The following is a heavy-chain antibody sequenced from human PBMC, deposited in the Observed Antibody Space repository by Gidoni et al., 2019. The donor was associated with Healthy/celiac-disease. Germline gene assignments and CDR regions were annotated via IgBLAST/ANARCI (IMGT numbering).Heavy chain of an antibody. V-gene: IGHV3-9*01. CDR2: ISWNSGSI. D-gene: IGHD6-13*01. Sequence: EVQLVESGGGLVQPGRSLRLSCAASGFTFDDYAMHWVRQAPGQGLEWVSGISWNSGSIGYADSVKGRFTISRDNAKNSLYLQMNSLRAEDTALYYCAKDPRGGYSSSWYFDYWGQGTLVTVSS. J-gene: IGHJ4*02. CDR3: AKDPRGGYSSSWYFDY. CDR1: GFTFDDYA.